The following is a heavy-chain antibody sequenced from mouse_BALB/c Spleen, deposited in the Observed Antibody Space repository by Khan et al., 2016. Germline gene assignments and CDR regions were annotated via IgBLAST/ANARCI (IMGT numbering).Heavy chain of an antibody. D-gene: IGHD1-1*01. CDR2: ILPGSGST. J-gene: IGHJ4*01. CDR1: GYTFSSYW. V-gene: IGHV1-9*01. CDR3: ARLVSVVGTIMDY. Sequence: QVQLQQSGAELMKPGASVKISCKATGYTFSSYWIEWVKQRPGHGLEWIGEILPGSGSTNYNEKFKGKATFTADTYSNTAYMQLSSLTSEDSAVYYCARLVSVVGTIMDYWGQGTSVTVSS.